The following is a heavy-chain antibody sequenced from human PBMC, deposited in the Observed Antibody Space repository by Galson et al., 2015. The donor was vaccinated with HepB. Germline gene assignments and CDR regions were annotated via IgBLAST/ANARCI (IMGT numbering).Heavy chain of an antibody. V-gene: IGHV3-30*04. CDR1: GFTFSSYA. Sequence: SLRLSCAASGFTFSSYAMHWVRQAPGKGLEWVAVISYDGSNKYYADSVKGRFTISRDNSKNTLYLQMNSLRAEDTAVYYCAREEGIAAAGTDEALDYWGQGTLVTVSS. D-gene: IGHD6-13*01. CDR2: ISYDGSNK. J-gene: IGHJ4*02. CDR3: AREEGIAAAGTDEALDY.